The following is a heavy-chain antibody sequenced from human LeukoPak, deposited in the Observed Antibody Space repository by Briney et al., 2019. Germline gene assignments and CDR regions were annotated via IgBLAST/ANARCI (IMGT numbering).Heavy chain of an antibody. CDR1: GFTFSSYS. CDR2: ISSSSSTI. J-gene: IGHJ4*02. CDR3: ARDRIAVAGPDYFDY. D-gene: IGHD6-19*01. Sequence: GGSLRLSCAASGFTFSSYSMNWVRQAPGKGLEWVSYISSSSSTIYYADSVKGRFTISRVNAKNSLYLQMNSLRAEDTAVYYCARDRIAVAGPDYFDYWGQGTLVTVSS. V-gene: IGHV3-48*01.